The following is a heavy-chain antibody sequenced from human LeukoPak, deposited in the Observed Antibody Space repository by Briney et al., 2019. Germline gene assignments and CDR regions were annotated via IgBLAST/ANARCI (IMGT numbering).Heavy chain of an antibody. CDR1: GFTFSSYG. Sequence: GGSLRLSCAASGFTFSSYGMHWVRQAPGKGLEWVAVISYDGSNKYYADSVKGRFTISRDNSKNTLYLQMNSLRAEDTAVYYCAGMCGGDCYSGDYWGQGTLVTVSS. CDR3: AGMCGGDCYSGDY. J-gene: IGHJ4*02. V-gene: IGHV3-30*03. D-gene: IGHD2-21*02. CDR2: ISYDGSNK.